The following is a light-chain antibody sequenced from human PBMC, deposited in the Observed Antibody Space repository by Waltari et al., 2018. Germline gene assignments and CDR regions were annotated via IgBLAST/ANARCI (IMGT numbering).Light chain of an antibody. CDR2: EAT. J-gene: IGKJ3*01. V-gene: IGKV1-5*03. CDR1: QSIGSW. Sequence: DIQMTQSPSTLSASVGNRVTITCRASQSIGSWLAWYQKKQGKAPKLLIYEATSLESGVPSRFSASGSGTEFTLTISSLQPDDFATYYCQRYNSYPITFGPGTKVDI. CDR3: QRYNSYPIT.